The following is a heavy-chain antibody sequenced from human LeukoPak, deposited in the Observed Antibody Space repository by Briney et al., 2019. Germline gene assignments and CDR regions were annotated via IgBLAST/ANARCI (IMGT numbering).Heavy chain of an antibody. CDR3: ARDERLPFDY. V-gene: IGHV1-69*04. J-gene: IGHJ4*02. D-gene: IGHD2-21*01. CDR2: FIPILGIA. Sequence: ASVKVSCKASGGTFSSYAISWVRQAPGQGLEWMGRFIPILGIANYAQKFQGRVTITADKSTSTAYMELSSLRSEDTAVYYCARDERLPFDYWGQGTLVTVSS. CDR1: GGTFSSYA.